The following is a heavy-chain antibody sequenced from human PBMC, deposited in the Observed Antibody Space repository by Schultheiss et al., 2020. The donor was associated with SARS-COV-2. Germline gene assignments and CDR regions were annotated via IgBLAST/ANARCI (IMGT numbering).Heavy chain of an antibody. CDR2: IYYSGST. V-gene: IGHV4-39*01. CDR1: GGSISSSSYY. Sequence: SQTLSLTCTVSGGSISSSSYYWGWISQPPGKGLEWIGSIYYSGSTYYNPSLKSRVTISVDTSKNQFSLKLSSVTAADTAVYYCAPFGYGYYFDYWGQGTLVTVSS. J-gene: IGHJ4*02. CDR3: APFGYGYYFDY. D-gene: IGHD5-18*01.